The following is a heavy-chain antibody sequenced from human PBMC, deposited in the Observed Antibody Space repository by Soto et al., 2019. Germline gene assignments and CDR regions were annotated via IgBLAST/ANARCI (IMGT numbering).Heavy chain of an antibody. CDR2: IRSKAYGGTT. Sequence: EVQLVESGGGLVQPGRSLRLSCTASGFTFGDYAMSWFRQAPGKGLEWVGFIRSKAYGGTTEYAASVKGRITISRDDSNAIAHLQMNSLETEATAVYYCISDSIITIFRVADYWGQGTLVTVSS. V-gene: IGHV3-49*03. D-gene: IGHD3-3*01. CDR1: GFTFGDYA. J-gene: IGHJ4*02. CDR3: ISDSIITIFRVADY.